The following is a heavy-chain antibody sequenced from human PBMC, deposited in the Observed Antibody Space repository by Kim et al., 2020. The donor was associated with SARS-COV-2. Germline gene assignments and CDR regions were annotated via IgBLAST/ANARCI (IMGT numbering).Heavy chain of an antibody. CDR2: ISGDGGTT. V-gene: IGHV3-43*02. J-gene: IGHJ6*02. CDR3: AKDITARVELRGYYYYGMDV. D-gene: IGHD1-7*01. Sequence: GGSLRLSCAASGFTFDDYAMHWVRQAPGKGLEWVSLISGDGGTTYYADSVKGRFTISRDNSKNSLYLQMNSLRTEDTALYYCAKDITARVELRGYYYYGMDVWGQGTTVTVSS. CDR1: GFTFDDYA.